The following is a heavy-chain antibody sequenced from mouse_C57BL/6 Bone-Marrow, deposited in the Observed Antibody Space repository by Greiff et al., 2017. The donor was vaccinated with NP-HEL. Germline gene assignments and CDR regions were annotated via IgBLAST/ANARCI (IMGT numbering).Heavy chain of an antibody. CDR3: ARPIYYDYDDGTPYYAMDY. D-gene: IGHD2-4*01. CDR2: ISSGSSTI. J-gene: IGHJ4*01. Sequence: EVQGVESGGGLVKPGGSLKLSCAASGFTFSDYGMHWVRQAPEKGLEWVAYISSGSSTIYYADTVKGRFTISRDNAKNTLFLQMTSLRSEDTAMYYCARPIYYDYDDGTPYYAMDYWGQGTSVTVSS. V-gene: IGHV5-17*01. CDR1: GFTFSDYG.